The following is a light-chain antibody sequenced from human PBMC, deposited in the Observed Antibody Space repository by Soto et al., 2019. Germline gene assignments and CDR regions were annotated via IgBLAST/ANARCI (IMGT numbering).Light chain of an antibody. CDR1: QSVSSY. CDR3: QQSNNWPGT. V-gene: IGKV3-11*02. Sequence: EIVLTQSPATLSLSPGERSTLAVRASQSVSSYLAWYQQKPGQAPGLLIYDASNRATGIPARFSGSGSGREFTLTISSLQSEDFGVYFCQQSNNWPGTFGQGTKVAIK. J-gene: IGKJ1*01. CDR2: DAS.